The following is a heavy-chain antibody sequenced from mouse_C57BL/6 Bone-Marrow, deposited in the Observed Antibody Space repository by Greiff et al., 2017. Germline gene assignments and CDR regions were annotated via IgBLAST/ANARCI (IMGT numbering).Heavy chain of an antibody. J-gene: IGHJ3*01. D-gene: IGHD2-3*01. CDR1: GYTFTDYY. CDR2: IYPGSGNT. Sequence: VKLMESGAELVRPGASVKLSCKASGYTFTDYYINWVKQRPGQGLEWIARIYPGSGNTYYNEKFKGKATLTAEKSSSTAYMQLSSLTSEDSAVYFCATYDPWFAYWGQGTLVTVSA. V-gene: IGHV1-76*01. CDR3: ATYDPWFAY.